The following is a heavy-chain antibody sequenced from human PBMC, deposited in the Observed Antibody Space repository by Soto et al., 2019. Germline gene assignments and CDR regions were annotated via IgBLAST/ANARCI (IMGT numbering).Heavy chain of an antibody. CDR1: GGTFSSYA. J-gene: IGHJ4*02. Sequence: SVKVSCKASGGTFSSYAISWVRQAPGQGLEWMGGIIPIFGTANYAQKFQGRVTITADESTSTAYMELSSLRSEDTAVYYCARGRRLWIQLWLLDYWGQGTLVTVSS. CDR2: IIPIFGTA. D-gene: IGHD5-18*01. V-gene: IGHV1-69*13. CDR3: ARGRRLWIQLWLLDY.